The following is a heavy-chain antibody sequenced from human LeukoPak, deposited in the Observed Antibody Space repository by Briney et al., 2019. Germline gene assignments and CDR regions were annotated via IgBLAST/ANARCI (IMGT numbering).Heavy chain of an antibody. J-gene: IGHJ3*02. Sequence: GGSLRLSCTASGFTVSSNYMSWVRQAPGKGLDWVSVIYRDGSRYYTDSVKGRFTISRDTSKNTLYLQMNSLGAEDTAVYYCARHEIYYDSSGYWNAFDIWGQGTMVTVSS. CDR2: IYRDGSR. CDR1: GFTVSSNY. V-gene: IGHV3-66*04. D-gene: IGHD3-22*01. CDR3: ARHEIYYDSSGYWNAFDI.